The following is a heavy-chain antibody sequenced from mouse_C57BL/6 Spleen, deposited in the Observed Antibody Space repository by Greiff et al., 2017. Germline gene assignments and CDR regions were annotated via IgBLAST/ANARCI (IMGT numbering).Heavy chain of an antibody. J-gene: IGHJ2*01. V-gene: IGHV5-4*01. CDR2: ISDGGSYT. CDR1: GFTFSSYA. CDR3: ARDGDGYYVYYFDY. D-gene: IGHD2-3*01. Sequence: EVKLVESGGGLVKPGGSLKLSCAASGFTFSSYAMSWVRQTPEKRLEWVATISDGGSYTYYPDNVKGRFTIARDNAKNNLYLQMSHLKSEDTAMYYCARDGDGYYVYYFDYWGQGTTLTVSS.